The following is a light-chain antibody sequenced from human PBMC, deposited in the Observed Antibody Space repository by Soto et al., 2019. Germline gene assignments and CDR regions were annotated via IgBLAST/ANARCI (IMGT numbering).Light chain of an antibody. V-gene: IGLV2-14*01. CDR1: SSDVGGYKF. CDR3: GSYTGSIYV. CDR2: EVS. Sequence: QSALTQPDSVSGSPGQSITISCTGTSSDVGGYKFVSWYQQHPGKAPKLMIYEVSNRPSGVSSRFSGSKSGNTASLTISGLQAEDYADYYCGSYTGSIYVFGPGTKLTVL. J-gene: IGLJ1*01.